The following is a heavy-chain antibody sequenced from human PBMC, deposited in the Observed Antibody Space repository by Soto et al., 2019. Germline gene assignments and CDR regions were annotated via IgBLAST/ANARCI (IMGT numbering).Heavy chain of an antibody. D-gene: IGHD7-27*01. CDR1: GGSISSGNYY. V-gene: IGHV4-31*03. J-gene: IGHJ4*02. Sequence: QVQLQESGPGLVKPSQTLSLTCTVSGGSISSGNYYWSWVRQLPGKGLEWIGYIYYGASTYYNPSLKSRLTISVDTSKNQFSLNLSSVTAADTAVYYCVRRLGTAGSFDNWGQGTLVTVSS. CDR3: VRRLGTAGSFDN. CDR2: IYYGAST.